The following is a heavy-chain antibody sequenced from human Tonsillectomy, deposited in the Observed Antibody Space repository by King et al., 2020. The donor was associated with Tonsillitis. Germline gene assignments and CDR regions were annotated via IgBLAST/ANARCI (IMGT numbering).Heavy chain of an antibody. D-gene: IGHD3-22*01. CDR2: ISGSGGST. J-gene: IGHJ3*02. V-gene: IGHV3-23*04. CDR3: AKESTMIVVVADVFDI. CDR1: GFTFSSYA. Sequence: QLVQSGGGLVQPGGSLRLSCAASGFTFSSYAMSWVRQAPGKGLEWVSAISGSGGSTYYADSAKGRFTISRDNSKNTLYLQMNSLRAEDTAVYYCAKESTMIVVVADVFDIWGQGTMVTVSS.